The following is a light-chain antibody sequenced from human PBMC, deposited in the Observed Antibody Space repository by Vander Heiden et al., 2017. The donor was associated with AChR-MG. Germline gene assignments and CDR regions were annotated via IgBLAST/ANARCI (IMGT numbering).Light chain of an antibody. Sequence: EIVMTQSPATLSVSPGERATLSCRASQRVSTNLAWYQQKPGQAPRLLMYGASTRATGIPARFSGSGSGTEFTLTISRLQSEDFAVYYCQQYNNWPYTFGQGTKLEIK. CDR3: QQYNNWPYT. CDR2: GAS. CDR1: QRVSTN. V-gene: IGKV3-15*01. J-gene: IGKJ2*01.